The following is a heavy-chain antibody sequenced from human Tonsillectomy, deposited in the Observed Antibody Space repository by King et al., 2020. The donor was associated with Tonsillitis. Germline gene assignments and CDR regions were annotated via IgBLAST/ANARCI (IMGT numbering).Heavy chain of an antibody. CDR1: GYRFTSYW. CDR2: IHPGDSDT. V-gene: IGHV5-51*01. J-gene: IGHJ4*02. Sequence: VQLVESGAEVKKPGESLKISCKGSGYRFTSYWIGWVRQMPGKGLEWMGIIHPGDSDTRYSPSFQGQVTISTDKSISTAYLEWSSLKASDTAMYFCARQKXAHFDNWGQGTLVTVSS. CDR3: ARQKXAHFDN.